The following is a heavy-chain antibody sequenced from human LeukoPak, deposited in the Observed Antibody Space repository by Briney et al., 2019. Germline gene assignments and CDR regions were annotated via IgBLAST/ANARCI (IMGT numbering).Heavy chain of an antibody. J-gene: IGHJ4*02. V-gene: IGHV1-46*01. D-gene: IGHD6-6*01. CDR3: AKAEHLELKEYFDY. CDR1: GYTFTSHY. Sequence: GASVTVSFKASGYTFTSHYMHWVRQAPGQGREWMGIINPSGGSTSYTQKFQGRVTMTRDTSTSTVYMELSSLRSEDTAVYYCAKAEHLELKEYFDYWGQGTLVTVSS. CDR2: INPSGGST.